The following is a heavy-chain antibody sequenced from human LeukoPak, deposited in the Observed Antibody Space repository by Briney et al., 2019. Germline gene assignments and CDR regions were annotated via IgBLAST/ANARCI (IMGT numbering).Heavy chain of an antibody. J-gene: IGHJ4*02. Sequence: GGSLRLSCAASGFTFSSYWMSWVRQAPGKGLEWVANMNQDGSEKNYVDSVKGRFIISRDNAKNSLYLQMNSLRVEDTAVYYRARGVAFDYWGQGTLVTVSS. CDR3: ARGVAFDY. CDR2: MNQDGSEK. V-gene: IGHV3-7*04. CDR1: GFTFSSYW.